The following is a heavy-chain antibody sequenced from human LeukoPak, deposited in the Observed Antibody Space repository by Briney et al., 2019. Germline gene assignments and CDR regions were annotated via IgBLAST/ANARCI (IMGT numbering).Heavy chain of an antibody. Sequence: SETLSLTCTVSGGSISSYYWSWIRQPAGKGLEWIGRIYTSGSTNYNPSLKSRVTMSVDTSKNQFSLKLSSVTAADTAVYYCARVGGSGSLFAGAFDIWGQGTMVTVSS. CDR1: GGSISSYY. CDR3: ARVGGSGSLFAGAFDI. V-gene: IGHV4-4*07. D-gene: IGHD3-10*01. J-gene: IGHJ3*02. CDR2: IYTSGST.